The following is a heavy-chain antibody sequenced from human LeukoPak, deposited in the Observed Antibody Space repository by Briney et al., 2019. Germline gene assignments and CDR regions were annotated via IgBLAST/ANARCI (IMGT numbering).Heavy chain of an antibody. Sequence: GGSLRLSCAASGFTFSSYDMHWVRQATGKGLEWVSAIGTAGDTYYPGSVKGRFTISRDNSKNTLYLQMNCLRFEDTAVYYCVSRGGSGNVRYFDYWGQGTLVTVSS. D-gene: IGHD3-10*01. V-gene: IGHV3-13*01. CDR3: VSRGGSGNVRYFDY. CDR1: GFTFSSYD. J-gene: IGHJ4*02. CDR2: IGTAGDT.